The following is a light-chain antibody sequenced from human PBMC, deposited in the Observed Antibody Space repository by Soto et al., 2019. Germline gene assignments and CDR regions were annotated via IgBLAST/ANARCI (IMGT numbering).Light chain of an antibody. CDR2: GAS. J-gene: IGKJ1*01. V-gene: IGKV3-20*01. CDR1: QSVSSSY. CDR3: QQYGSTRWT. Sequence: IVLTQSPGTLALSPGERATLSCRASQSVSSSYLAWYQQKTGQAPRLLIYGASSRATGIPDRLSGSGSGTDLNLTISRLEPEDFAVYYCQQYGSTRWTCGQGTKVDI.